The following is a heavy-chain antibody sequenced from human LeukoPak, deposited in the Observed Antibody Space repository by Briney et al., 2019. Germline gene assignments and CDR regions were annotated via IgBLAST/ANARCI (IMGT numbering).Heavy chain of an antibody. CDR3: AREPTLYYYDSSGHTAFDY. V-gene: IGHV3-53*01. CDR1: GFTVSSNY. D-gene: IGHD3-22*01. Sequence: GGSLRLSCAASGFTVSSNYMSWVRQAPGKGLEWVSVIYTGGTTYYADSVKGRFTISRDNSKNTLYLQMNSLRAEDTAVYYCAREPTLYYYDSSGHTAFDYWGQGTLVTVSS. CDR2: IYTGGTT. J-gene: IGHJ4*02.